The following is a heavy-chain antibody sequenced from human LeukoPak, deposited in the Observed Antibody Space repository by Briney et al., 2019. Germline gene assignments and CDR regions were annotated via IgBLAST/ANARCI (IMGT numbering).Heavy chain of an antibody. CDR3: ARNYDSSGCYYHDPAAFDY. J-gene: IGHJ4*02. CDR2: ISGSGGST. Sequence: PGGSLRLSCAASGFTFSSYAMSWVRQAPGKGLEWVSAISGSGGSTYYADSVKGRFTISRDNAMNSLYLQMNSLRAEDTAVYYCARNYDSSGCYYHDPAAFDYWGQGTLVTVSS. CDR1: GFTFSSYA. D-gene: IGHD3-22*01. V-gene: IGHV3-23*01.